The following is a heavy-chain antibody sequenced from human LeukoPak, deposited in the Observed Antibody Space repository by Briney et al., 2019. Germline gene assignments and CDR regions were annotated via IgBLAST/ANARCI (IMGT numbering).Heavy chain of an antibody. J-gene: IGHJ4*02. V-gene: IGHV3-48*04. CDR1: GFTFSSYS. CDR3: ARDGDPYYFDY. D-gene: IGHD7-27*01. CDR2: ISSSSSTI. Sequence: GGSLRLSCAASGFTFSSYSMNWVRQAPGKGLEWVSYISSSSSTIYYADSVKGRFTISRDNAKNSLYRQMNSLRAEDTAVYYCARDGDPYYFDYWGQGTLVTVSS.